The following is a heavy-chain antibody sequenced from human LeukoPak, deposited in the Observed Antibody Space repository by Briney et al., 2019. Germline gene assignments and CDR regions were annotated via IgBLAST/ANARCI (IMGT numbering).Heavy chain of an antibody. CDR2: ISYDGSNK. J-gene: IGHJ4*02. V-gene: IGHV3-30-3*02. CDR3: AKRGPGQWLVRGLDY. D-gene: IGHD6-19*01. CDR1: GFTFSSYA. Sequence: PGGSLRLSCAASGFTFSSYAMHWVRQAPGKGLEWVAVISYDGSNKYYADSVKGRFTISRDNSKNTLYLQMNSLRAEDTAVYYCAKRGPGQWLVRGLDYWGQGTLVTVSS.